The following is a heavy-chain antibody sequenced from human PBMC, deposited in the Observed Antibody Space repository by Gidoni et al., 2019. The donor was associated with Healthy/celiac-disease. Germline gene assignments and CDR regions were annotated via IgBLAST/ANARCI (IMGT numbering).Heavy chain of an antibody. CDR3: ASPGQDYGDYQFDY. CDR2: ISAYNGNT. D-gene: IGHD4-17*01. Sequence: QVQLGQSGAEVKTPGASVKGSCTASGYTFTSYGTSWVRKAPGQGLEWTGWISAYNGNTNYAQKLQGRVTMTTDTSTSTAYMELRSRRSDDTAVYYCASPGQDYGDYQFDYWGQGTLVTVSS. V-gene: IGHV1-18*01. J-gene: IGHJ4*02. CDR1: GYTFTSYG.